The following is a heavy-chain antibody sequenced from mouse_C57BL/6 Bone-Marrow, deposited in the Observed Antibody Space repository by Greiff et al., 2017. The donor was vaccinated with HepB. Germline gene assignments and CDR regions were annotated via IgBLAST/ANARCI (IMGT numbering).Heavy chain of an antibody. CDR2: IDPENGDT. Sequence: EVQVVESGAELVRPGASVKLSCTASGFNIKDDYMHWVKQRPEQGLEWIGWIDPENGDTEYASKFQGKATITADTSSNTAYLQLSSLTSEDTAVYYCTRGGMDYWGQGTSVTVSS. V-gene: IGHV14-4*01. CDR1: GFNIKDDY. J-gene: IGHJ4*01. CDR3: TRGGMDY.